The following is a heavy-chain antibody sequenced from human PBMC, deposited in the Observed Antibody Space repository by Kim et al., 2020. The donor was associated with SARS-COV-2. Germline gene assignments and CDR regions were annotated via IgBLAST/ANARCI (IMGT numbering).Heavy chain of an antibody. J-gene: IGHJ4*02. CDR2: ISGSGGRT. V-gene: IGHV3-23*01. Sequence: GGSLRLSCAASGFTFSSYAMSWVRQAPGKGLEWVSAISGSGGRTYYADSVKGRVTISRDNSKNTLYLQMNSLRAEDTAVYYCAKEWAGYSYGRGYCGQGTLVTVSP. CDR3: AKEWAGYSYGRGY. D-gene: IGHD5-18*01. CDR1: GFTFSSYA.